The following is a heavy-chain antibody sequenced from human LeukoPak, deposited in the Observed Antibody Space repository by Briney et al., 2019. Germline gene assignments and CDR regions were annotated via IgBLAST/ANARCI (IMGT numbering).Heavy chain of an antibody. CDR3: ERGGRGSYGDYGY. V-gene: IGHV1-69*06. CDR1: GGTFSSYA. J-gene: IGHJ4*02. CDR2: IIPIFGTA. Sequence: RASVKVSCKASGGTFSSYAISWVRQAPGQGLEWMGGIIPIFGTANYAQKFQGRVTITADKSTSTAYMELSSLRSEDTAVYYCERGGRGSYGDYGYWGQGTLVTVSS. D-gene: IGHD4-17*01.